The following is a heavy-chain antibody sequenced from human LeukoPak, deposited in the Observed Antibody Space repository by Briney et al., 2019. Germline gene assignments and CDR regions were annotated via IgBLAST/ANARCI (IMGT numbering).Heavy chain of an antibody. CDR3: ARTRLQDWFDP. CDR2: INHRGST. CDR1: GGSFSGYY. V-gene: IGHV4-34*01. J-gene: IGHJ5*02. Sequence: PSETLSLTCAVYGGSFSGYYWSWIRQPPGKGLEWTGEINHRGSTNYNPSLKSRVTISVDTSKNQFSLKLSSVTAADTAVYYCARTRLQDWFDPWGQGTLVTVSS. D-gene: IGHD2-15*01.